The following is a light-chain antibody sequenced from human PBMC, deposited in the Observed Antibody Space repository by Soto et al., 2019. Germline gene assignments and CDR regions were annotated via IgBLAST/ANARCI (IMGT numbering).Light chain of an antibody. V-gene: IGKV4-1*01. CDR2: WAS. J-gene: IGKJ2*01. Sequence: DIAMTQSPDSLAVSLGERATIHCKSSQTVLSISNNMNYLAWFQQKPGQPPKLLISWASSRESGVPDRFSGSGSGTDFTLTISSLQAEDVAVYYCQQYYDIPYTFGQGTKLQIK. CDR1: QTVLSISNNMNY. CDR3: QQYYDIPYT.